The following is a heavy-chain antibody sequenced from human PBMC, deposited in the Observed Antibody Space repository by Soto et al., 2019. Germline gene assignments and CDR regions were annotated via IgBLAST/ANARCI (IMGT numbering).Heavy chain of an antibody. V-gene: IGHV4-59*01. CDR3: ARGGMGKRITIFGVVTPTATFDY. D-gene: IGHD3-3*01. J-gene: IGHJ4*02. Sequence: SETLSLTCTVSGGSISSYYWSWIRQPPGKGLEWIGYIYHSGSSNYNPSLKSRVTILLDTSKNQFSLKLSSVTAGDTAVYYCARGGMGKRITIFGVVTPTATFDYWGQGTLITLSS. CDR1: GGSISSYY. CDR2: IYHSGSS.